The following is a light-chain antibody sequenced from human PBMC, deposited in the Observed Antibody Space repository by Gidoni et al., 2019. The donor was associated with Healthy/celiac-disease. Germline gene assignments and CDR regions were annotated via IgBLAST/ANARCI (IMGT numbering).Light chain of an antibody. CDR3: QQRSNWLT. J-gene: IGKJ4*01. CDR2: DAS. Sequence: EIVLTQSPATLSLSPGERATLSCRASLSVSSYLAWYQQKPGQAPRLLIYDASNRATGIPARFSGSGSGTDFTLTISSLEPEDFAVYYCQQRSNWLTFXGXTKVEIK. V-gene: IGKV3-11*01. CDR1: LSVSSY.